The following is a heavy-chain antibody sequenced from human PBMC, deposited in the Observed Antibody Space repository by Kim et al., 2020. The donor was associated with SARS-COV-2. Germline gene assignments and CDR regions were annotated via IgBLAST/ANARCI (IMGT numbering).Heavy chain of an antibody. CDR1: GFTFDDYA. Sequence: GGSLRLSCAASGFTFDDYAMHWVRQAPGKGLEWVSGISWNSGSIGYADSVKGRFTISRDNAKNSLYLQMNSLRAEDTALYYCAKDIAAAGGIVDYWGQGTLVTVSS. V-gene: IGHV3-9*01. CDR2: ISWNSGSI. CDR3: AKDIAAAGGIVDY. J-gene: IGHJ4*02. D-gene: IGHD6-13*01.